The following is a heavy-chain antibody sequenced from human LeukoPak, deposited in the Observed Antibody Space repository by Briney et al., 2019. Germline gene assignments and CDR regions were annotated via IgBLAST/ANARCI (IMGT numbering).Heavy chain of an antibody. D-gene: IGHD3-22*01. CDR2: INPSSGST. CDR1: GYTFTSYY. J-gene: IGHJ4*02. Sequence: ASVKVSCKASGYTFTSYYMHWVRQVAGQGLEWMGIINPSSGSTSYAQKFQGRVTMTRDTSTSTVYMESSSLRSEDTALYYCARDLDYYYSSGYSTLDYWGQGTLVTVS. V-gene: IGHV1-46*01. CDR3: ARDLDYYYSSGYSTLDY.